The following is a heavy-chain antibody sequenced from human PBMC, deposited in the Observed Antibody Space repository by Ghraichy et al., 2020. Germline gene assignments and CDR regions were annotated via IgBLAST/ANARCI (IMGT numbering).Heavy chain of an antibody. V-gene: IGHV3-7*03. D-gene: IGHD3-16*01. CDR3: AREEGPTEGDVTSGAFDV. J-gene: IGHJ3*01. CDR1: GFTFSSNYY. CDR2: IKQDGSDK. Sequence: LSLTCVASGFTFSSNYYMTWVRQAPGKGLEWVANIKQDGSDKFYVDSVKGRFTISRDNAKNSLYLQMNSLRAEDTAVYYCAREEGPTEGDVTSGAFDVWGQGTMVTVSS.